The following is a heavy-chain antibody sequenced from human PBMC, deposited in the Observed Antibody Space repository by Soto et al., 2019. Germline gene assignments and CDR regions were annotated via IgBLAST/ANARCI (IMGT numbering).Heavy chain of an antibody. V-gene: IGHV3-7*05. J-gene: IGHJ6*02. CDR3: ARDLSLWFGELSRPYGMHV. CDR1: GFTFSSYW. CDR2: IKQDGSEK. D-gene: IGHD3-10*01. Sequence: GGSLRLSCAASGFTFSSYWMSWVRQAPGKGLEWVANIKQDGSEKYYVDSVKGRFTISRDNAKNSLYLQMNSLRAEDTAVYYCARDLSLWFGELSRPYGMHVWGQGTTVTV.